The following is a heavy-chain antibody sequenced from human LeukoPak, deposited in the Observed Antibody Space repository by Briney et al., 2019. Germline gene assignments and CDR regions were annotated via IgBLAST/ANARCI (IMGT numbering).Heavy chain of an antibody. CDR3: AKTASRIVVTGTTLLDS. V-gene: IGHV3-23*01. D-gene: IGHD6-13*01. CDR2: ISGSGGST. CDR1: GFTFSSYA. Sequence: GGSLRLSCAASGFTFSSYAMSWVRQAPGKGLEWVSAISGSGGSTYYADSVKGRFTISRDNSKNTLYLQMNSLRAEDTAVYYCAKTASRIVVTGTTLLDSWGQGTLVTVSS. J-gene: IGHJ4*02.